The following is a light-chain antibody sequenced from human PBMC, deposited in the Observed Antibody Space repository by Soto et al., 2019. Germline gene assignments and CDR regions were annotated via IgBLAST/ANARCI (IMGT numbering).Light chain of an antibody. CDR1: QSIFSPY. CDR3: QHFGNSQYT. CDR2: STS. Sequence: IVLTQSPATLSLSPGEGATLSCRASQSIFSPYLAWYQQIPGQAPRLLIYSTSTSSTGVPGRFSGSGSGTDFTLTIRRLEPGDFAVYYCQHFGNSQYTFGQGTKLEIK. V-gene: IGKV3-20*01. J-gene: IGKJ2*01.